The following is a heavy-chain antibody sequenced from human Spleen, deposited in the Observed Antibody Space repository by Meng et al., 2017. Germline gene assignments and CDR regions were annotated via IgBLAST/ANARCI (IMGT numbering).Heavy chain of an antibody. CDR3: ARENRITYDAFDI. CDR2: ISYSGTT. Sequence: SWVRQPPGKGLEWLGDISYSGTTHYSPSLKRRVTISVDTAKNQFSLRLSSVTAADTAVYYCARENRITYDAFDIWGQGTMVTVSS. V-gene: IGHV4-30-4*02. D-gene: IGHD3-10*01. J-gene: IGHJ3*02.